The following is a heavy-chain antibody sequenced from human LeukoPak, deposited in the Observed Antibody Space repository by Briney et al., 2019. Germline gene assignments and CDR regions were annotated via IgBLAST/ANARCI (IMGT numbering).Heavy chain of an antibody. V-gene: IGHV3-48*03. CDR2: IGSSDSTT. CDR3: AKYSSGWYSFSPTDV. CDR1: GFTFSSYE. D-gene: IGHD6-19*01. J-gene: IGHJ6*04. Sequence: PGGSLRLSCVASGFTFSSYEMNWVRQAPGKGLEWLSYIGSSDSTTHYADSVKGRFTISRDNAKNSLYLQMNSLRAEDTAVYYCAKYSSGWYSFSPTDVWGKGTTVTVSS.